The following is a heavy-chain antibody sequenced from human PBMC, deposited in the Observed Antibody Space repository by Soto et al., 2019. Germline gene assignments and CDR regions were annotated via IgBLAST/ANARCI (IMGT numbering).Heavy chain of an antibody. J-gene: IGHJ4*02. CDR3: ARDSPVLRFLEWLLGYFDY. V-gene: IGHV3-30-3*01. CDR2: ISYDGSNK. CDR1: VFTFSSYA. D-gene: IGHD3-3*01. Sequence: PWWSLRLSCSASVFTFSSYAMHWFRQAPGKGLEWVAVISYDGSNKYYADSVKGRFTISRDNSKNTLYLQMNSLRAEDTAVYYCARDSPVLRFLEWLLGYFDYWGQGTLVTVSS.